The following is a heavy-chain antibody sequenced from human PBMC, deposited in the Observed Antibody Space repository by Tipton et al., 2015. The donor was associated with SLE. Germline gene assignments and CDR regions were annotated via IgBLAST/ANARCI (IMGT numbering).Heavy chain of an antibody. CDR1: GGSFSGYY. D-gene: IGHD5-12*01. CDR3: ARGSGYSGYERDFDY. J-gene: IGHJ4*02. CDR2: INHGGST. V-gene: IGHV4-34*09. Sequence: LSCAVYGGSFSGYYWSWIRQPPGKGLEWIGEINHGGSTNYNPSLKSRVTISVDRSKNQFSLKLSSVTAADTAVYYCARGSGYSGYERDFDYWGQGTLVTVSS.